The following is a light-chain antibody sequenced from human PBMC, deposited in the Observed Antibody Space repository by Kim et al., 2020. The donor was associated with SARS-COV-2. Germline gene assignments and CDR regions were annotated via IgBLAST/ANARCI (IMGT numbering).Light chain of an antibody. V-gene: IGKV3-20*01. CDR2: GAS. J-gene: IGKJ1*01. CDR3: QQYSSSPAT. CDR1: QSVSSNY. Sequence: PGETATLSCRASQSVSSNYLAWYQQKPGQAPRLLIYGASSRATGIPDRFSGSGSGTDFTLTVTRLEPEDFAVYYCQQYSSSPATFGQGTKVDIK.